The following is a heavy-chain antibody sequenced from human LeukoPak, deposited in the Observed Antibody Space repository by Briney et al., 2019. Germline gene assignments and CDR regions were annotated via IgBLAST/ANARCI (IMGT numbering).Heavy chain of an antibody. Sequence: GGSLRLSCAASGFTFSSYWMSWVRQAPGKGLEWVSAITSSGDNIYYAASVQGRFIISRDNSKNTLSLQMNTLRAEDTAIYYCAKENPVGGTNYFDYWGQGTLVTVSS. V-gene: IGHV3-23*01. CDR3: AKENPVGGTNYFDY. J-gene: IGHJ4*02. CDR2: ITSSGDNI. D-gene: IGHD1-26*01. CDR1: GFTFSSYW.